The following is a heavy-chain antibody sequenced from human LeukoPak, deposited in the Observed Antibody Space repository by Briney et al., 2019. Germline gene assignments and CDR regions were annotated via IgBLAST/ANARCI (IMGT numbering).Heavy chain of an antibody. D-gene: IGHD3-9*01. CDR3: AREVILTGYLNWFDP. J-gene: IGHJ5*02. V-gene: IGHV3-43*01. Sequence: SGGSLRLSCAASGFTFDDYTMHWVRQAPGKGLEWVSLISWDGGSTYYADSVKGRFTISRDNAKNSLYLQMNSLRAEDTAVYYCAREVILTGYLNWFDPWGQGTLVTVSS. CDR1: GFTFDDYT. CDR2: ISWDGGST.